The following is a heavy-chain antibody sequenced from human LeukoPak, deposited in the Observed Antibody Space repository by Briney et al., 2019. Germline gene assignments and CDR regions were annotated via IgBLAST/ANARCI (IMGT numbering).Heavy chain of an antibody. CDR2: IIPIFGTA. Sequence: GSSVKVSCKASGGTFSSYAISWVRQAPGQGLEWMGGIIPIFGTANYAQKFQGRVTITTDESTSTAYMELSSLRSEGTAVYYCARGYSYASFSVAFDIWGQGTMVTVSS. V-gene: IGHV1-69*05. CDR3: ARGYSYASFSVAFDI. CDR1: GGTFSSYA. D-gene: IGHD5-18*01. J-gene: IGHJ3*02.